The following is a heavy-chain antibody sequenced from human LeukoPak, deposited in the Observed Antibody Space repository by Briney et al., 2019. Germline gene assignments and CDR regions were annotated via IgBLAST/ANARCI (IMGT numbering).Heavy chain of an antibody. CDR3: ARDLAAAAGRVTY. D-gene: IGHD6-13*01. CDR1: GYTFTGYY. Sequence: GASVKVSCKASGYTFTGYYMHWVRQAPGQGLEWMGWINPNSGGTNYAQKLQGRVTMTTDTSTSTAYMELRSLRSDDTAVYYCARDLAAAAGRVTYWGQGTLVTVSS. V-gene: IGHV1-2*02. CDR2: INPNSGGT. J-gene: IGHJ4*02.